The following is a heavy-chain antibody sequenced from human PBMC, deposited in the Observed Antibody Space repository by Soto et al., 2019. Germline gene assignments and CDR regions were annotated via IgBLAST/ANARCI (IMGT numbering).Heavy chain of an antibody. Sequence: ADTLAVTCAVSGGSISSSSWWSWVRQAPGKGLEWIGEIYHSGSTNYNPSLKSRVTISVDKAKNQFSMKLSSVTAADTAVYYCARDVLSSGYSDYWGQGTLVTVSS. CDR3: ARDVLSSGYSDY. CDR1: GGSISSSSW. CDR2: IYHSGST. D-gene: IGHD3-22*01. V-gene: IGHV4-4*02. J-gene: IGHJ4*02.